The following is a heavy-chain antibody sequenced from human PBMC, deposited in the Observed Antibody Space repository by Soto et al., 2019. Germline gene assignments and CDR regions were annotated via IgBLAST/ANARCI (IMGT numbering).Heavy chain of an antibody. J-gene: IGHJ6*02. CDR1: GFTFSNAW. V-gene: IGHV3-15*07. D-gene: IGHD3-3*01. CDR3: TTDHRDFWSGYSDYGMDV. CDR2: IKSKTDGGTT. Sequence: GGSLRLSCAASGFTFSNAWMNWVRQAPGKGLEWVGRIKSKTDGGTTDYAAPVKGRFTISRDDSKNTLYLQMNSLKTEDTAVYYCTTDHRDFWSGYSDYGMDVWGQGTTVTVSS.